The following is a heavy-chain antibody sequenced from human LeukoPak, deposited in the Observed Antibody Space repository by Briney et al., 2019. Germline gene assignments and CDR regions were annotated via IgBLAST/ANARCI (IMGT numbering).Heavy chain of an antibody. V-gene: IGHV1-18*01. CDR1: GYTFTSYG. CDR3: ARVINDIWTGLNWFDP. Sequence: ASVKVSCKASGYTFTSYGISWVRQAPGQGLEWMGWISAYNGNTYYAQKLQGRVTMTTDTSTGTAYMELQILSSGDKAVYYCARVINDIWTGLNWFDPWGQGTLVTVSS. CDR2: ISAYNGNT. D-gene: IGHD3-9*01. J-gene: IGHJ5*01.